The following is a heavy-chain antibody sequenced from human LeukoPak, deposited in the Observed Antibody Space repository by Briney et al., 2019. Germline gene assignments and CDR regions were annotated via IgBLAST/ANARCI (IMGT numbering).Heavy chain of an antibody. D-gene: IGHD2-21*02. CDR1: GFTFSSYS. V-gene: IGHV3-21*01. CDR3: ARVEATAVFY. Sequence: PGGSLRLSCAASGFTFSSYSMNWVRQAPEKGLEWVSSISSSSSYIYYADSVKGRFTISRDNAKNSLYLQMNSLRADDTAVYYCARVEATAVFYWGQGTLVIVSS. J-gene: IGHJ4*02. CDR2: ISSSSSYI.